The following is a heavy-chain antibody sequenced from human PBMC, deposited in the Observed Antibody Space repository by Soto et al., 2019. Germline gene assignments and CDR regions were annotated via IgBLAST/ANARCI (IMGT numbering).Heavy chain of an antibody. J-gene: IGHJ5*02. CDR1: GGSISSSSYY. V-gene: IGHV4-39*01. CDR3: ARHVTTVVTRKGWFDP. Sequence: SETLSLTRTVSGGSISSSSYYWGWIRQPPGKGLEWIGSIYYSGSTYYNPSLKSRVTISVDTSKNQFSLKLSSVTAADTAVYYCARHVTTVVTRKGWFDPWGQGTLVTVSS. CDR2: IYYSGST. D-gene: IGHD4-17*01.